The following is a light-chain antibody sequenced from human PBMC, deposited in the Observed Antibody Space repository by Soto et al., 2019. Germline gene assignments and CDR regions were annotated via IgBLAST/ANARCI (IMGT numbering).Light chain of an antibody. CDR3: QQYNNWPPYT. Sequence: EIVMTQSPATLSVSPGERGTLSCRASQSVKSNLAWYQQKPGQAPRLLIYDASTRATDIPARFSGSGSGTEFTLTISGLQSEDFAVYYCQQYNNWPPYTFGQGTKVDIK. CDR2: DAS. V-gene: IGKV3-15*01. CDR1: QSVKSN. J-gene: IGKJ2*01.